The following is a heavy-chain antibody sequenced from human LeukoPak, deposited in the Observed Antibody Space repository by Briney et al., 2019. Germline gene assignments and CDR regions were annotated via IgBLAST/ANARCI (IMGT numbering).Heavy chain of an antibody. V-gene: IGHV4-39*07. CDR2: VFYSEST. J-gene: IGHJ5*02. CDR1: GGSISSGSHY. CDR3: ARGGATVTTSRGLNWFDP. D-gene: IGHD4-17*01. Sequence: SETLSLTCTVSGGSISSGSHYWGWIRQPPGKGLEWIGSVFYSESTYYNPSLKSRVTISVDTSKNQFSLKLSSVTAADTAVYYCARGGATVTTSRGLNWFDPWGQGTLVTVSS.